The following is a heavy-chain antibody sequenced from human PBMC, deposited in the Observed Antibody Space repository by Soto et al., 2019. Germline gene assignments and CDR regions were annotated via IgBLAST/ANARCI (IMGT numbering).Heavy chain of an antibody. V-gene: IGHV4-34*01. Sequence: PSETLSLTCAVYGGSFSGYYWSWIRQPPGKGLEWIGEINHSGSTNYNPSLKSRVTISVDASKNQFSLKLSSVTAADTAVYYCARGILGIVATARESYFDYWGQGTLVTVSS. CDR2: INHSGST. CDR3: ARGILGIVATARESYFDY. J-gene: IGHJ4*02. CDR1: GGSFSGYY. D-gene: IGHD5-12*01.